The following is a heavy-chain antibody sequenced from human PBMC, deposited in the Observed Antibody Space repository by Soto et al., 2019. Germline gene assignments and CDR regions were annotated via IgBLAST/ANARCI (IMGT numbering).Heavy chain of an antibody. J-gene: IGHJ4*02. D-gene: IGHD1-1*01. V-gene: IGHV3-21*01. CDR2: ISSSSSYI. CDR1: GFTFSSYS. CDR3: ARVEGTWNHKNYFDY. Sequence: GGSLRLSCAASGFTFSSYSMNWVRQAPGKGLEWVSSISSSSSYIYYADSVKGRFTISRDNAKNSLYLQMNSLRAEDTAVYYCARVEGTWNHKNYFDYWGQGTLVTVSS.